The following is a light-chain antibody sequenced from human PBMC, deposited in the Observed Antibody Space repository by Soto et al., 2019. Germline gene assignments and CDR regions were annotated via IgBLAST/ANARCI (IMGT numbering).Light chain of an antibody. CDR1: SSDVGFYNH. V-gene: IGLV2-14*01. J-gene: IGLJ2*01. CDR3: SSYTSSSSLAI. Sequence: QSALTQPASVSGSPGQSITISCSGTSSDVGFYNHVSWYQQHPGEAPKLLIYEVTIRPSGVSNRFSGSKSGTTASLTVSGLQADDDGDYYCSSYTSSSSLAIFGGGTKLTVL. CDR2: EVT.